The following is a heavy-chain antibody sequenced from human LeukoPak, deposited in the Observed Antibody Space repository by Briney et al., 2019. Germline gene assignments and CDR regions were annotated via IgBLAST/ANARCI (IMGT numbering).Heavy chain of an antibody. V-gene: IGHV3-21*01. J-gene: IGHJ4*02. D-gene: IGHD6-13*01. CDR2: ISSSSSYI. CDR1: GFTFSSYS. Sequence: PGGSLRLSCAASGFTFSSYSMNWVRQAPGKGLVWVSPISSSSSYIYYADSVKGRFTISRDNAKNSLYLQMNSLRAEDTAVYYCARDGIAAAGGGFDYWGQGTLVTVSS. CDR3: ARDGIAAAGGGFDY.